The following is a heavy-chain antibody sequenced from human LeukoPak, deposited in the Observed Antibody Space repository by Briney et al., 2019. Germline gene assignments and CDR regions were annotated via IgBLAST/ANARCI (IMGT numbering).Heavy chain of an antibody. V-gene: IGHV3-23*01. Sequence: WGSLTLSCGASGFTFSNYAMSWVRQAPGKGLESVSDIRSTGGTTAYADSVKGRFTISRDNSRNTLYLQMNSLRAEDTAVYYCARADRYGTTWYGRVDYWGQGTRVTLSS. CDR2: IRSTGGTT. CDR1: GFTFSNYA. D-gene: IGHD6-13*01. J-gene: IGHJ4*02. CDR3: ARADRYGTTWYGRVDY.